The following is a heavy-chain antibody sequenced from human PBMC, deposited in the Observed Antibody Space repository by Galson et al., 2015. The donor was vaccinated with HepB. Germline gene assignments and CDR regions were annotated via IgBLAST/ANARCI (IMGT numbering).Heavy chain of an antibody. CDR3: VAREHGGQYH. CDR2: ITGSGGSI. D-gene: IGHD4-23*01. Sequence: SLRLSCAASGFTFSSYVMSWVRQAPGKGLEWVSAITGSGGSIYYVDPVKGRFTISRDNSKNTLYLQMNTLRAEDTAVYYCVAREHGGQYHWGQGTLVTVSS. V-gene: IGHV3-23*01. J-gene: IGHJ4*02. CDR1: GFTFSSYV.